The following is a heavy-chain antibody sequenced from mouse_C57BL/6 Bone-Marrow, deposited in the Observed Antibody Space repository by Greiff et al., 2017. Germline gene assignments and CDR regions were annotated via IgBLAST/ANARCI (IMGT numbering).Heavy chain of an antibody. Sequence: VQLQQPGAELVRPGASVKLSCTASGFNIKDYYMHWVKQRPEQGLEWIGRIDPEDGDTEYAPKFQGKATMTADTSSNTAYLQLSSLTSEDTAVYYCTVYDGYYVGDYWGQGTTLTVSS. CDR2: IDPEDGDT. D-gene: IGHD2-3*01. J-gene: IGHJ2*01. CDR1: GFNIKDYY. V-gene: IGHV14-1*01. CDR3: TVYDGYYVGDY.